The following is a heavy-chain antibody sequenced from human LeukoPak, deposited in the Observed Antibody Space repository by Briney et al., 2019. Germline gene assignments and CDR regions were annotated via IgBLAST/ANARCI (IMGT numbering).Heavy chain of an antibody. D-gene: IGHD3-10*01. CDR2: IIPILGIA. Sequence: ASVKVSCKASGYTFTSYDINWVRQAPGQGLEWMGRIIPILGIANYAQKFQGRVTITADKSTSTAYMELSSLRSEDTAVYYCAMVRGVGWFDPWGQGTLVTVSS. CDR1: GYTFTSYD. J-gene: IGHJ5*02. V-gene: IGHV1-69*04. CDR3: AMVRGVGWFDP.